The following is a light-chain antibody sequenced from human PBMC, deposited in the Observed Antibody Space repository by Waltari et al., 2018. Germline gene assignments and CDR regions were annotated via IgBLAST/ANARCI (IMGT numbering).Light chain of an antibody. CDR2: KAS. J-gene: IGKJ1*01. Sequence: DIQMTQSPSTLSASVGDRVTIPCRASQSLSSWLAWYQQKPGKAPKLLIYKASSLESGVPSRFSGSGSGTEFTLTISSLQPDDFATYYCQQYNSYSPTWTFGQGTKVEIK. CDR3: QQYNSYSPTWT. CDR1: QSLSSW. V-gene: IGKV1-5*03.